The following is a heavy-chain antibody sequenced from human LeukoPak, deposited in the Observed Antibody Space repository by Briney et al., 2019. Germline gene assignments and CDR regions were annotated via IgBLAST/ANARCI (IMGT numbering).Heavy chain of an antibody. Sequence: EASVKVSCKASGYTFTSYDINWVRQATGQGLEWMGWMNPNSGNTGYAQKFQGRVTMTRNTSISTAYMELSSLRSEDTAVYYCARGHYDILTGYYLFDYWGQGTLVTVSS. J-gene: IGHJ4*02. CDR3: ARGHYDILTGYYLFDY. V-gene: IGHV1-8*01. D-gene: IGHD3-9*01. CDR2: MNPNSGNT. CDR1: GYTFTSYD.